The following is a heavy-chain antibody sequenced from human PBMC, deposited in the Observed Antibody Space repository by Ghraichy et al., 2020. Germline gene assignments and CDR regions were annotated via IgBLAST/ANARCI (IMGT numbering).Heavy chain of an antibody. CDR3: ARRVQWLVPSPFGY. Sequence: SETLSLTCTVSGGSISSSSYYWGWIRQPPGKGLEWIGSIYYSGSTYYNPSLKSRVTISVDTSKNQFSLKLSSVTAADTAVYYCARRVQWLVPSPFGYWGQGTLVTVSS. V-gene: IGHV4-39*01. J-gene: IGHJ4*02. D-gene: IGHD6-19*01. CDR1: GGSISSSSYY. CDR2: IYYSGST.